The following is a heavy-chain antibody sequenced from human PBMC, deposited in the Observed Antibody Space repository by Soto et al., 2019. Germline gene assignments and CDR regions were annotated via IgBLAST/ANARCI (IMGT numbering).Heavy chain of an antibody. CDR2: ISAYNGNT. Sequence: QVQLVQSGAEVKKPGASVKVSCKASGYTFTSYGISWVRQAPGQGLEWMGWISAYNGNTNYAQKLQGRVTMNTDTSTSTAYMELRSLRSDDTAVYYCARDYDFWSGYPLSYYYYYYGMDVWGQGTTVTVSS. V-gene: IGHV1-18*04. J-gene: IGHJ6*02. CDR3: ARDYDFWSGYPLSYYYYYYGMDV. D-gene: IGHD3-3*01. CDR1: GYTFTSYG.